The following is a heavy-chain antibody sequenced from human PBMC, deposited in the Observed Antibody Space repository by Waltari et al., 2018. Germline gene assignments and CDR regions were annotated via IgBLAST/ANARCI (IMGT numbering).Heavy chain of an antibody. CDR3: ARVGYGDLYDAFDI. J-gene: IGHJ3*02. CDR1: GGSISSHY. D-gene: IGHD4-17*01. V-gene: IGHV4-59*11. Sequence: QVQLQESGPGLVKPSETLSLTCTVSGGSISSHYWSWIRQPPGKGLEWIGYIYYSGSPNYNPSLKSRVTISVDTSKNQFSLKLSSVTAADTAVYYCARVGYGDLYDAFDIWGQGTMVTVSS. CDR2: IYYSGSP.